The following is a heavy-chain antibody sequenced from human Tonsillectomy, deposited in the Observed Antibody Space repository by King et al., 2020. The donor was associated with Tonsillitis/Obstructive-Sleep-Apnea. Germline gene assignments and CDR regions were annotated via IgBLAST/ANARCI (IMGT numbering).Heavy chain of an antibody. V-gene: IGHV3-9*01. CDR3: ARARDWLSNWFAP. Sequence: QLVQSGGGLVQPGRSLRLSCAASGFTFDDYAMHWVRQAPGKGLEWVSGISWNSGSIGYADSVKGRFTISRDNAKNSLYLQMNSLKAEDTAVYYRARARDWLSNWFAPWGQGTLVTVSS. CDR2: ISWNSGSI. J-gene: IGHJ5*02. CDR1: GFTFDDYA. D-gene: IGHD3/OR15-3a*01.